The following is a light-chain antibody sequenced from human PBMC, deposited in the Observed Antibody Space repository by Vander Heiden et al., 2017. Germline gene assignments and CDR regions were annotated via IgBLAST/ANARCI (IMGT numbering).Light chain of an antibody. CDR1: QSLLHSNGYNY. Sequence: DIVMTQSPFSLPVTPGEPASISCRSSQSLLHSNGYNYLDWYLQKPGQSPQLLIYLGANRASGVPDRFSSSGSGTDFTLKISRVEAEDVGVYYCRQALQTPFTFGHGTKVDIK. J-gene: IGKJ3*01. V-gene: IGKV2-28*01. CDR2: LGA. CDR3: RQALQTPFT.